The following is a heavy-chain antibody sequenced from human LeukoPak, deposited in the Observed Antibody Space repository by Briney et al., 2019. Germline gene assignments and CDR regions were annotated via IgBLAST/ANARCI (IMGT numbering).Heavy chain of an antibody. CDR3: ARDWTRIVVDSGFDY. D-gene: IGHD2-15*01. Sequence: GASVKVSCKASGYTFTSYGISWVRQAPGQGLEWMGWISAYNGNTNYAQKFQGRVTMTRDTSISTAYMELSRLRSDDTAVYYCARDWTRIVVDSGFDYWGQGTLVTVSS. J-gene: IGHJ4*02. CDR2: ISAYNGNT. V-gene: IGHV1-18*01. CDR1: GYTFTSYG.